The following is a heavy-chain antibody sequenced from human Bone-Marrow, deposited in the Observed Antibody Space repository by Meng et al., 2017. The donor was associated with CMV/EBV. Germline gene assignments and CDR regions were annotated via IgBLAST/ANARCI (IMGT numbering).Heavy chain of an antibody. D-gene: IGHD3-22*01. CDR3: ARDGHSSVDY. Sequence: GESLKISCAASGFTVSSNYMSWVRQAPGKGLEWVSVIYSGGSTYYADSVKGRFTISRDNSKNTLYLQMNSLRAEDTAVYYCARDGHSSVDYWGQGTLVTFSS. CDR2: IYSGGST. CDR1: GFTVSSNY. J-gene: IGHJ4*02. V-gene: IGHV3-53*01.